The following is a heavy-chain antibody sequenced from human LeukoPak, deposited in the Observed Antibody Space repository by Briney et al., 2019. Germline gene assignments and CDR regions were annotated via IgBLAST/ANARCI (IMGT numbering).Heavy chain of an antibody. CDR3: SRGVFDP. CDR2: IHPNSGGT. Sequence: ASVKVSCKASGYTFTAYYMHWVRQAPGQGLEWVGWIHPNSGGTNYAQKFQGRVTMTSDTSISTAYMELSSLRSDDTAVYYCSRGVFDPWGQGTLVTVSS. CDR1: GYTFTAYY. V-gene: IGHV1-2*02. D-gene: IGHD6-6*01. J-gene: IGHJ5*02.